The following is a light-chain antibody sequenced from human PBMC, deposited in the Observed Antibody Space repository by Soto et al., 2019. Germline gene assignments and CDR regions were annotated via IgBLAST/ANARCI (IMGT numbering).Light chain of an antibody. CDR2: EVS. V-gene: IGLV2-14*01. J-gene: IGLJ3*02. CDR1: NSDVGGYNY. Sequence: QSALTQPASVSGSPGQSIAISCTGTNSDVGGYNYVSWYQHHPGKAPKLMIYEVSNRPSGVSNRFSGSKSGNTASLPISGLQAEDEADYYCSSYTTSTTWVFGGGTKLTVL. CDR3: SSYTTSTTWV.